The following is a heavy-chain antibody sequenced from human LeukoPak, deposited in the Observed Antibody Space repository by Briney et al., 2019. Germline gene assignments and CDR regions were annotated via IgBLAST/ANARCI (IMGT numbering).Heavy chain of an antibody. D-gene: IGHD4-17*01. CDR2: ISGSGGST. V-gene: IGHV3-23*01. CDR1: GFTFSSRDW. CDR3: AKSDYGDFFDY. J-gene: IGHJ4*02. Sequence: PGGSLRLSCVASGFTFSSRDWMTWVRQAPGKGLEWVSAISGSGGSTYYADSVKGRFTISRDNSKNTLYLQMNSLRAEDTAVYYCAKSDYGDFFDYWGQGTLVTVSS.